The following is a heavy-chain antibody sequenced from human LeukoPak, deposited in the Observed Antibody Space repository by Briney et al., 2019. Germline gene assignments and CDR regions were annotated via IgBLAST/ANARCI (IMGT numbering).Heavy chain of an antibody. V-gene: IGHV1-46*01. Sequence: ASVSVSCRASGYTFTSYYMHWVRQAPGQGLEWMGIINPSGGSTSYAQKFQGRVTMTRYTSASTVYMELSSLRSEDTAVYYCARDYKQLEYYYYYYGMDVLGQGSKVSVSS. CDR1: GYTFTSYY. D-gene: IGHD6-6*01. CDR2: INPSGGST. J-gene: IGHJ6*02. CDR3: ARDYKQLEYYYYYYGMDV.